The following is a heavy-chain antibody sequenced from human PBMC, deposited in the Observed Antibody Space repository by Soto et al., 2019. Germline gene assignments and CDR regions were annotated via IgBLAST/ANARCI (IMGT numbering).Heavy chain of an antibody. J-gene: IGHJ1*01. Sequence: PGGSLRLSCAASGFTFTSYAMHWVRQAPGKGLEWVAVISYDGSNKYYTDSVKGRFTISRDNARNSLYLQLNSLRADDTAMFYCARSSGYHDTYPPNQYLHHWGHGTLVTVTS. D-gene: IGHD5-18*01. CDR3: ARSSGYHDTYPPNQYLHH. CDR2: ISYDGSNK. CDR1: GFTFTSYA. V-gene: IGHV3-30*03.